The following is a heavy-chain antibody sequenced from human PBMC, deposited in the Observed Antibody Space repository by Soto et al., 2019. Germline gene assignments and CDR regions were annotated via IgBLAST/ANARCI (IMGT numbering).Heavy chain of an antibody. CDR1: GFTVSSNY. Sequence: GGSLRLSCAASGFTVSSNYMSWVRQAPGKGLEWVSVIYSGGSTYYADSVEGRFTISRDNSKNTLYLQMNSLRAEDTAVYYCARGPSSYYYGMDVWGQGTTVTVSS. V-gene: IGHV3-53*01. CDR2: IYSGGST. CDR3: ARGPSSYYYGMDV. J-gene: IGHJ6*02.